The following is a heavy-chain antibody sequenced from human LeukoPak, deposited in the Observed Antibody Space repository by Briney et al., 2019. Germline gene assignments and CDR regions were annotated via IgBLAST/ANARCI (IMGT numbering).Heavy chain of an antibody. V-gene: IGHV4-39*07. Sequence: SETLSLTCTVSGGSISSYYWGWIRQPPGKGLEWIGSIYYSGSTYYNPSLKSRVTISVDTSKNQFSLKLNSVTAADTAVYYCVRSKGYSGYAYYFDYWGQGTLVTVSS. CDR1: GGSISSYY. CDR3: VRSKGYSGYAYYFDY. J-gene: IGHJ4*02. CDR2: IYYSGST. D-gene: IGHD5-12*01.